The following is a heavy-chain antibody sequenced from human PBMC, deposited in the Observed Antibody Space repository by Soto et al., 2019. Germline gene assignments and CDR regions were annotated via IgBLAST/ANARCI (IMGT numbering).Heavy chain of an antibody. CDR3: ARVNWHWFDP. CDR1: GFTFSSYW. V-gene: IGHV3-7*01. J-gene: IGHJ5*02. Sequence: GGSLRLSCAASGFTFSSYWMIWVRQAPGKGLEWVANIKQDGSEKYYVDSLKGRFTISRDNAKNSLYLQMNSLRVEDTAVYYCARVNWHWFDPWGQGTLVTVSS. CDR2: IKQDGSEK.